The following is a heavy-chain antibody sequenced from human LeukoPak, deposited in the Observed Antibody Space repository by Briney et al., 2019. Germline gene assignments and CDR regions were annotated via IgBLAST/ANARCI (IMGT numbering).Heavy chain of an antibody. J-gene: IGHJ4*02. CDR2: ISAYNGNT. V-gene: IGHV1-18*01. D-gene: IGHD6-13*01. Sequence: ASVKVSCKASGYTFTSYGISWVRQAPGQGLEWMGWISAYNGNTNYAQKLQGRVTMTTDTSTSTAYMELRSLRSDDTAVYYCARDFFVAAAGPIDYWGQGTLVTVSS. CDR1: GYTFTSYG. CDR3: ARDFFVAAAGPIDY.